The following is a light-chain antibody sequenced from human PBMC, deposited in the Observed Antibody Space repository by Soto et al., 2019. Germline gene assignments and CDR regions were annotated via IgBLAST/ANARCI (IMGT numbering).Light chain of an antibody. V-gene: IGLV1-40*01. Sequence: QSVLTQPPSVSGAPGQGVTISCTGSSSNIGAGYDVHWYQQYPGTDPKFLISDRGYRPSGVPARFSVSKSGTSASLAITGLQAEDEADYYCQSYDTSLSGVVFGGGTKLTVL. CDR1: SSNIGAGYD. CDR3: QSYDTSLSGVV. J-gene: IGLJ2*01. CDR2: DRG.